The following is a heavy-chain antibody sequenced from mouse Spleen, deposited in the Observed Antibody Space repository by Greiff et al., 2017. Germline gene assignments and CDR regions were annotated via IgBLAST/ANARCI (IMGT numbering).Heavy chain of an antibody. CDR2: IWRGGST. Sequence: QVQLQQSGPSLVQPSQSLSITCTVSGFSLTSYGVHWVRQSPGKGLEWLGVIWRGGSTDYNAAFMSRLSITKDNSKSQVFFKMNSLQADDTAIYYCAKEGGNYLGASYYAMDYWGQGTSVTVSS. J-gene: IGHJ4*01. V-gene: IGHV2-5-1*01. D-gene: IGHD2-1*01. CDR1: GFSLTSYG. CDR3: AKEGGNYLGASYYAMDY.